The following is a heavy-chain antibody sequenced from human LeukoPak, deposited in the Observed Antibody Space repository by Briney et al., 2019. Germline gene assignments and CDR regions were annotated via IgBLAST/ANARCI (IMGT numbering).Heavy chain of an antibody. CDR2: ISGSGGST. CDR1: GFTFSSYA. CDR3: AKDKVGYYGSGTYYYGMDV. V-gene: IGHV3-23*01. D-gene: IGHD3-10*01. J-gene: IGHJ6*02. Sequence: GGSLRLSCAASGFTFSSYAMSWVRQAPGKGLEWVSAISGSGGSTYYADSVKGRFTISRDNSKNTLYLQMNSLRAGDTAVYYCAKDKVGYYGSGTYYYGMDVWGQGTTVTVSS.